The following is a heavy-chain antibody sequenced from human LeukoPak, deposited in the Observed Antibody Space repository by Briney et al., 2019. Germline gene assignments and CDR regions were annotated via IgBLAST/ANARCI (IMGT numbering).Heavy chain of an antibody. CDR3: ARERITMVRGVTQRAFDI. Sequence: SETLSLTCTVSGGSISSGGYYWSWIRQPPGKGLEWIGYIYYSGSTYYNPSLKSRVTISVDTSKNQFSLKLSSVTAADTAVYYCARERITMVRGVTQRAFDIWGQGTMVTVSS. CDR2: IYYSGST. J-gene: IGHJ3*02. V-gene: IGHV4-31*03. CDR1: GGSISSGGYY. D-gene: IGHD3-10*01.